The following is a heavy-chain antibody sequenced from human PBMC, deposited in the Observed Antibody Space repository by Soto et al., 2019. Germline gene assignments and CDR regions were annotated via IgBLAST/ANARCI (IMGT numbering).Heavy chain of an antibody. CDR3: AHTCYDFWSGCRMSARSEFDP. D-gene: IGHD3-3*01. CDR2: IYWDDDK. Sequence: QITLKESGPTLVNPTQTLTLTCTFSGFSLSTSGVGVGWIRQPPGKALEWLALIYWDDDKRYSPSLKSRLTNTQDTSKNQVVLTMTNMDPVDTATYYCAHTCYDFWSGCRMSARSEFDPWGQGTLVTVSS. J-gene: IGHJ5*02. CDR1: GFSLSTSGVG. V-gene: IGHV2-5*02.